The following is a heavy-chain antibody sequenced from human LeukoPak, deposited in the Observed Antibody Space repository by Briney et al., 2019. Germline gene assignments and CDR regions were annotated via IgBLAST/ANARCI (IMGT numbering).Heavy chain of an antibody. J-gene: IGHJ6*02. Sequence: ASVKVSCKASGYTFTSYDINWVRQATGQGLEWMGWMNPNSGNTGYAQKFQGRVTMTRNTSISTAYMELSSLRSEDTAVYYCARRPWMVYAMESYYYGMDVWGQGTTVTVSS. V-gene: IGHV1-8*01. CDR1: GYTFTSYD. CDR2: MNPNSGNT. D-gene: IGHD2-8*01. CDR3: ARRPWMVYAMESYYYGMDV.